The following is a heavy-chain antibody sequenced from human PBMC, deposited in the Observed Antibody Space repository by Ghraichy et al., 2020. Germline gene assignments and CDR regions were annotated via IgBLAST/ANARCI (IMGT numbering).Heavy chain of an antibody. CDR1: GFTFSSYG. D-gene: IGHD4-23*01. CDR2: IRYDGSNK. J-gene: IGHJ3*02. CDR3: AKYGYGGNLDLDAFDI. Sequence: GGSLRLSCAASGFTFSSYGMHWVRQAPGKGLEWVAFIRYDGSNKYYADSVKGRFTISRDNSKNTLYLQMNSLRAEDTAVYYCAKYGYGGNLDLDAFDIWGQGTMVTVSS. V-gene: IGHV3-30*02.